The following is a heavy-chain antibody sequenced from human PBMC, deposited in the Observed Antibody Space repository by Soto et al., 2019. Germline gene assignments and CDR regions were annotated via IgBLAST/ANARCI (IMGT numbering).Heavy chain of an antibody. J-gene: IGHJ4*02. V-gene: IGHV3-64*04. CDR3: ASRNYYESSGYYYWYYFDF. CDR1: GFSFSNAW. CDR2: ISSNGGST. D-gene: IGHD3-22*01. Sequence: HPGGSLRLSCAASGFSFSNAWINWVRQAPGKGLEYVSAISSNGGSTYYADSVKGRFTISRDNSKNTLYLQMNSLGAEDTAVYYCASRNYYESSGYYYWYYFDFWGQGTLVTVSS.